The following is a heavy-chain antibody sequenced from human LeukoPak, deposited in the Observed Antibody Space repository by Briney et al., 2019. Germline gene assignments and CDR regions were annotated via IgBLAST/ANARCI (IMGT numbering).Heavy chain of an antibody. CDR2: ISGSGDTT. CDR1: GFTFRHHA. Sequence: PGGSLRLSCAASGFTFRHHAMTLVRQAPGKGLEWVSGISGSGDTTYYADSEKGRFTISRDNSRNTVYLQMNSLRAEDTAVYFCARESFRALAGYLDYWGQGSLVTVSS. V-gene: IGHV3-23*01. J-gene: IGHJ4*02. D-gene: IGHD6-19*01. CDR3: ARESFRALAGYLDY.